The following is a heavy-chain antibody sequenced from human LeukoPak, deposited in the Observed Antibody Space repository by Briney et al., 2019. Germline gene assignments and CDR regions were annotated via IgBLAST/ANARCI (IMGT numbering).Heavy chain of an antibody. Sequence: ASVKVSCKASGYTFTSYGISWVGQAPGQGGEWMGWISAYNGKTNYAQKLQGRVTMTTDTSTSTAYMELRSLRSDDTAVYYCARDRTSGSYYYQTDYFDYWGQGTLVTVSS. D-gene: IGHD3-10*01. CDR2: ISAYNGKT. V-gene: IGHV1-18*01. CDR3: ARDRTSGSYYYQTDYFDY. CDR1: GYTFTSYG. J-gene: IGHJ4*02.